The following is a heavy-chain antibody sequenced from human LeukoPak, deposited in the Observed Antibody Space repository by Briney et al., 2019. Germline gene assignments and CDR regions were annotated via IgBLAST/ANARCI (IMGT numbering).Heavy chain of an antibody. Sequence: ESSETLSLACTVSGGSISSYYWSWIRQPPGKGLEWIGYIYHSGSTNYNPSLKSRVSISVDTSKNQFSLKLSSVTAADTAVYYCARDGNPFDYWGQGILVTVSS. J-gene: IGHJ4*02. V-gene: IGHV4-59*01. CDR3: ARDGNPFDY. CDR2: IYHSGST. CDR1: GGSISSYY.